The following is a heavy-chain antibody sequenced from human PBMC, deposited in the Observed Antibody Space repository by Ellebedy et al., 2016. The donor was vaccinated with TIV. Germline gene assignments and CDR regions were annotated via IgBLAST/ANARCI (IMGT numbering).Heavy chain of an antibody. D-gene: IGHD3-3*01. CDR1: GFTFSNHW. CDR2: IDTDGSST. V-gene: IGHV3-74*01. J-gene: IGHJ5*02. Sequence: GESLKISCAASGFTFSNHWMHWVRHAPGKGLVWVSRIDTDGSSTTYADSVKGRFTISRENAKNALFLQMDGLRVDDSAVYYCVGFGVFNLWGQGAPVTVSS. CDR3: VGFGVFNL.